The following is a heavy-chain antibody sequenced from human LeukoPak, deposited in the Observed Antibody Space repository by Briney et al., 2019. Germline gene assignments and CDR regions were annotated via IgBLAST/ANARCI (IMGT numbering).Heavy chain of an antibody. CDR2: ISWNSGSI. CDR1: GFTFDDYA. D-gene: IGHD1-1*01. J-gene: IGHJ4*02. Sequence: GGSLRLSCAASGFTFDDYAMHWVRHAPGKGLEWVSGISWNSGSIGYADSVKGRFTISRDNAKNSLYLQMNSLRVEDTALYYCAKGNWIDYWGQGTLVTVSS. CDR3: AKGNWIDY. V-gene: IGHV3-9*01.